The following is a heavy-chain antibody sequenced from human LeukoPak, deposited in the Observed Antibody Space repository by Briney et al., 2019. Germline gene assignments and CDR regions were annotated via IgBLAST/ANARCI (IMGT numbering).Heavy chain of an antibody. J-gene: IGHJ4*02. V-gene: IGHV4-59*01. CDR3: ARGVYIAAAQYGY. CDR1: GGSISSYY. Sequence: SETLSLTCTVSGGSISSYYWSWIRQPPGKGLEWSGYIYYSGTTNYNPSLKSRVTISVDTSKNQFSLKLSSVTAADTAVYYCARGVYIAAAQYGYWGQGALVTVSS. D-gene: IGHD6-13*01. CDR2: IYYSGTT.